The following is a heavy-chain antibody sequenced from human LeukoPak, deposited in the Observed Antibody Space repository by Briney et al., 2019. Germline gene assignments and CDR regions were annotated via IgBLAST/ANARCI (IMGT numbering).Heavy chain of an antibody. J-gene: IGHJ4*02. CDR1: GFTFSSYE. CDR3: ARVGIYGDYNRYFDY. D-gene: IGHD4-17*01. CDR2: ISSSGSTI. Sequence: GGSLRLSCAASGFTFSSYEMNWVRQAPGKGLEWVSYISSSGSTIYYAASVKGRFTISRDNAKNSLYLQMNSLRAEDTAVYYCARVGIYGDYNRYFDYWGQGTLVTVSS. V-gene: IGHV3-48*03.